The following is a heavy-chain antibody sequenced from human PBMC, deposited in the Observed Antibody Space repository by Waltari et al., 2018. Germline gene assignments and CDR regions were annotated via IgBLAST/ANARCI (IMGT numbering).Heavy chain of an antibody. CDR1: GYTFTSYD. Sequence: QVQLVQSGAEVKKPGASVKVSCRASGYTFTSYDINWVRQATGQGLAWMGWMRPNSGNTDCEQKFQGRVTRTRNNSISTAYMELSSLRSEDTAVYYCARGYPFSFYGSGTYYNVYDYWGQGTLVTVSS. D-gene: IGHD3-10*01. J-gene: IGHJ4*02. CDR2: MRPNSGNT. V-gene: IGHV1-8*01. CDR3: ARGYPFSFYGSGTYYNVYDY.